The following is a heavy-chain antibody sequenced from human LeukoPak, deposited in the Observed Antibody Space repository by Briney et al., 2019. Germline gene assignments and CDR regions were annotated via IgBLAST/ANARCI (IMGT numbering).Heavy chain of an antibody. CDR1: SYSINTDYY. CDR2: IYRSGKT. D-gene: IGHD3-10*01. J-gene: IGHJ6*03. CDR3: ARGGSGTNYYYMDV. Sequence: KRSETLSLTCAVSSYSINTDYYWVWIRQPPENGLEWIGNIYRSGKTYYNPSLKSRVTISLDMSKNQFSLKLNSVIAADTAVYYCARGGSGTNYYYMDVWGKGTTVTVSS. V-gene: IGHV4-38-2*01.